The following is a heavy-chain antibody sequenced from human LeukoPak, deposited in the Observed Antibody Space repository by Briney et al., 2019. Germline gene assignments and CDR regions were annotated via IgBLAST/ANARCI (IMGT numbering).Heavy chain of an antibody. CDR3: ARDPYCGGDCYRQIDY. D-gene: IGHD2-21*02. CDR1: GYTFSTYG. J-gene: IGHJ4*02. CDR2: ISAYNGNT. Sequence: ASVKVSCKASGYTFSTYGISWLRQAPGQGLEWLGWISAYNGNTNYAQNLQDRVVMTTDTSTSTAYMELRSLRSDDTAVYYCARDPYCGGDCYRQIDYWGQGTLVTVSS. V-gene: IGHV1-18*01.